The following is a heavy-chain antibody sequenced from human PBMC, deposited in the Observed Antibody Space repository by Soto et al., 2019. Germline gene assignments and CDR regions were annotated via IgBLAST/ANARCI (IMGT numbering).Heavy chain of an antibody. CDR3: ARDLEDDWYFDL. Sequence: PGGSLRLSCAASGFTFSSYAMHWVRQAPGKGLEWVAVISYDGSNKYYADSVKGRFTVSRDNSKNTLYLQMNSLRAEDTAVYYCARDLEDDWYFDLWGRGTLVTVYS. V-gene: IGHV3-30-3*01. J-gene: IGHJ2*01. CDR1: GFTFSSYA. CDR2: ISYDGSNK. D-gene: IGHD1-1*01.